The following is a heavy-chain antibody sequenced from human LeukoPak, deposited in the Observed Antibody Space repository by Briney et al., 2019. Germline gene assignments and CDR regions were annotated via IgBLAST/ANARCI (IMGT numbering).Heavy chain of an antibody. CDR1: GFIFSNYA. CDR3: ARGGYSSGWSLDI. Sequence: GGSLRLSCAASGFIFSNYAMSWVRQAPGKGLEWVSAIGGRDSGTYYADSVRGRFTVSRDNSKNTLYLQMNSLRAEDTAVYYCARGGYSSGWSLDIWGQGTMVTVSS. CDR2: IGGRDSGT. D-gene: IGHD6-19*01. V-gene: IGHV3-23*01. J-gene: IGHJ3*02.